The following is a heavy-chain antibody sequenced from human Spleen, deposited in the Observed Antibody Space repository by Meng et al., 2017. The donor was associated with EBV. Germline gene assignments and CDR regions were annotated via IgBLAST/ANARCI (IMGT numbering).Heavy chain of an antibody. V-gene: IGHV4-4*03. CDR2: IFHSGST. CDR3: ARIGVAASWDY. CDR1: GAYVSSDNW. D-gene: IGHD6-19*01. Sequence: QVERHEAGPGLVKPPGTLSLTCGVSGAYVSSDNWWTWVRQPPGKGLEWIGEIFHSGSTAYNPSLKSRVTISLDKSNNQFSLKLNSVTAADTAVYYCARIGVAASWDYWGQGTLVTVSS. J-gene: IGHJ4*02.